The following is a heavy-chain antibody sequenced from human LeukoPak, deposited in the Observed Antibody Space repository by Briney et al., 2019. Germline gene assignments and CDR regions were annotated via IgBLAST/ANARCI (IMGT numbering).Heavy chain of an antibody. CDR3: ARSTGPIDY. CDR1: GDSVSSNSAA. CDR2: TYYRSKWST. Sequence: SQTLSLTCAISGDSVSSNSAACNWIRQSPSRGLEWLGRTYYRSKWSTYYAVSVKSRISINRDTSKNQISLQLNSVTPEDTAVYYCARSTGPIDYWGQGTLDTVSS. V-gene: IGHV6-1*01. J-gene: IGHJ4*02. D-gene: IGHD1-1*01.